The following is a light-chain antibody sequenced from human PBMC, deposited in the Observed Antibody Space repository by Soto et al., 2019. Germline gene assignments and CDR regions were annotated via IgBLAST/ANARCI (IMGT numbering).Light chain of an antibody. Sequence: QAVRTQPSAVSVSPGQSITISCTGTSSDIGGYDYVSWYQQRPGKAPKLMIYEVRYRPSGVSNRFSGSKSGNTASLTISGLQAEDEADYYCCSYTRTSNHYFFGSGTKVTVL. CDR3: CSYTRTSNHYF. J-gene: IGLJ1*01. V-gene: IGLV2-14*01. CDR2: EVR. CDR1: SSDIGGYDY.